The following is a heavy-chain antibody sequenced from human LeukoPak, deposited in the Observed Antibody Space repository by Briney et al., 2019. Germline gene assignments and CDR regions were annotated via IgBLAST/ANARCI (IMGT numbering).Heavy chain of an antibody. V-gene: IGHV1-24*01. J-gene: IGHJ2*01. CDR1: GYALTELS. D-gene: IGHD2-2*01. CDR2: FDPEDGVP. CDR3: ATGAGVLVVPPAIVDWYFDL. Sequence: GASVKVSCKVSGYALTELSMHWVRQAPGKGPEWMGGFDPEDGVPIYSQKFQGRVTMTEDTSTDTAYMELSSLRSEDTAVYFCATGAGVLVVPPAIVDWYFDLWSRGTLVTVSS.